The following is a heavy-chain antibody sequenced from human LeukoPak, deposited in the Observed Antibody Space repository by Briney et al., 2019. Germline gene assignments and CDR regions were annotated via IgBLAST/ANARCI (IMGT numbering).Heavy chain of an antibody. D-gene: IGHD3-3*01. V-gene: IGHV3-11*04. CDR2: NSSSGSTI. J-gene: IGHJ4*02. CDR1: GFTFSNYY. CDR3: ARAPGITIFGVVIPFFDY. Sequence: GGSLRLSCAASGFTFSNYYMSWIRQAPGKGLEWVSYNSSSGSTIYYADSVKGRFTISRDNAKNSLYLQMNSLRAEDTAVYYCARAPGITIFGVVIPFFDYWGQGTLVTVSS.